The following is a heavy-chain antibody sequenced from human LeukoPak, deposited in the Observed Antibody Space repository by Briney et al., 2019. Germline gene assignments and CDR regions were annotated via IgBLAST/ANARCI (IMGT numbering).Heavy chain of an antibody. CDR3: ARGDYYDSSGYYSGLDY. Sequence: GSLRLSCAASGFTFSSYWMHWVRQAPGKGLVWVSRINSDGSSTSYADSVKGRFTISRDNAKNTLYLQMNSLRAEDTAVYYCARGDYYDSSGYYSGLDYWGQGTLVTVSS. V-gene: IGHV3-74*01. J-gene: IGHJ4*02. CDR1: GFTFSSYW. D-gene: IGHD3-22*01. CDR2: INSDGSST.